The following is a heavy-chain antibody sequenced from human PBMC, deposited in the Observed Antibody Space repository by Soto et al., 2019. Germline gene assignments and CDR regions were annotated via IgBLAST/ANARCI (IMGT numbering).Heavy chain of an antibody. CDR3: ARGSLLWFGELFSVKSDSYYGMDV. V-gene: IGHV3-53*04. CDR2: IYSGGST. CDR1: GFTVSSNY. Sequence: PGGSLRLSCAASGFTVSSNYMSWVRQAPGKGLERVSVIYSGGSTYYADSVKGRFTISRHNSKNTLYLQMNSLRAEDTAVYYCARGSLLWFGELFSVKSDSYYGMDVWGQGTTVTVSS. J-gene: IGHJ6*02. D-gene: IGHD3-10*01.